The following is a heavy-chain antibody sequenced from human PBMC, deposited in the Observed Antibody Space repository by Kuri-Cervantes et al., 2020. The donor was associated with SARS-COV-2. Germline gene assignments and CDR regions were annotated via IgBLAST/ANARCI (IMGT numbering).Heavy chain of an antibody. D-gene: IGHD3-9*01. J-gene: IGHJ3*02. CDR1: GYTFTSYG. CDR2: INAGNGNT. Sequence: ASVKVSCKASGYTFTSYGISWVRQAPGQRLEWMGWINAGNGNTKYSQKFQGRVTITRDTSASTAYMELSSLRSEDTAVYYCARDGRDATYYDILTGYCDHDAFDIWGQGTMVTVSS. V-gene: IGHV1-3*01. CDR3: ARDGRDATYYDILTGYCDHDAFDI.